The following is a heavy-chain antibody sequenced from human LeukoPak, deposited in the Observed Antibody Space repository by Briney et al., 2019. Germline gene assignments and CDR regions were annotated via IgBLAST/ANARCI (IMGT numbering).Heavy chain of an antibody. CDR3: AGASYYVYVWGSPLFDY. CDR2: INHSGST. J-gene: IGHJ4*02. CDR1: GGSFSGYY. Sequence: PSETLSLTCAVYGGSFSGYYWSWIRQHPGKGLEWIGEINHSGSTNYNPSLKSRVPISVDPSKNQFPQHLSSVTAAETAVYYGAGASYYVYVWGSPLFDYGRQGPLVSVST. D-gene: IGHD3-16*01. V-gene: IGHV4-34*01.